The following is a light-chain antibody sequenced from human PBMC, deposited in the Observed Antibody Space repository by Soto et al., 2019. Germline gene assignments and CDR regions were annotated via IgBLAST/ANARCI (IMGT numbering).Light chain of an antibody. J-gene: IGKJ1*01. CDR3: QQRSKWPWT. V-gene: IGKV3-11*01. CDR1: QTVFNY. Sequence: EVVLTQSPATLSLSPGERATLSCRASQTVFNYLAWYQQKPGQAPRLLIYDTFNKATGVPARFSGSGSGTDFTLTISSLEPEDFAVYYCQQRSKWPWTLCQGTKVEIK. CDR2: DTF.